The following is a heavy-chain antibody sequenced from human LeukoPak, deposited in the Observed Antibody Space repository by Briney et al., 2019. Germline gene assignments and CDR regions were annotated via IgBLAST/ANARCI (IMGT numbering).Heavy chain of an antibody. CDR1: GFIFSRYW. J-gene: IGHJ4*02. D-gene: IGHD5-18*01. CDR3: ARDLLVDTAMDFDY. CDR2: INSDGSST. V-gene: IGHV3-74*01. Sequence: GGSLRLSCAASGFIFSRYWMHWVRQAPGKGLVWVSGINSDGSSTSYGDSVKGRFTISRDNAKNSLYLQMNSLRAEDTAVYYCARDLLVDTAMDFDYWGQGTLVTVSS.